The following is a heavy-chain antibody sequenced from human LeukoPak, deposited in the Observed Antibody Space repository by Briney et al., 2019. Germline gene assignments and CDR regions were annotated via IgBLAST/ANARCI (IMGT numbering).Heavy chain of an antibody. Sequence: GASVKVSCMASVGTFSIYAISWVRQAPGQGLEWMGGIIPIFGTANYAQTFQGRVTITADESTSTAYMELSSLRSEDTAVYYCASDPLGYCSSTSCYRAVLSRPHFDYWGQGTLVTVSS. D-gene: IGHD2-2*01. CDR1: VGTFSIYA. V-gene: IGHV1-69*13. CDR3: ASDPLGYCSSTSCYRAVLSRPHFDY. CDR2: IIPIFGTA. J-gene: IGHJ4*02.